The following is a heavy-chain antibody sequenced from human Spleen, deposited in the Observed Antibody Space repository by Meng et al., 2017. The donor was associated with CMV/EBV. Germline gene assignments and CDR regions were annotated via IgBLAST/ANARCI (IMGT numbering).Heavy chain of an antibody. V-gene: IGHV4-61*01. CDR3: ARAAPVAKPRFLSSGYLCAFDI. D-gene: IGHD3-22*01. J-gene: IGHJ3*02. CDR2: IYYSGST. Sequence: SETLSLTCTVSGGSVSSGSYYWSWIRQPPGKGLEWIGYIYYSGSTNYNPSLKSRVTISVDTSKNQFSLKLSSVTAADTAVYYCARAAPVAKPRFLSSGYLCAFDIWGQGTMVTVSS. CDR1: GGSVSSGSYY.